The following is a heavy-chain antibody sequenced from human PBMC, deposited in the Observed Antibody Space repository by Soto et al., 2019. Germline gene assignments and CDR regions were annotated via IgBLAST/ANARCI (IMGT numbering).Heavy chain of an antibody. CDR2: FDPEDGET. CDR1: GYTLTELS. Sequence: GASVKVSCKVSGYTLTELSMHWVRQAPGKGLEWMGGFDPEDGETIYAQKFQGRVTMTGDTSTNTVYMELSSLRSEDTAVYYCAREKNYYDSSGYFDYWGQGTLVTVSS. CDR3: AREKNYYDSSGYFDY. J-gene: IGHJ4*02. D-gene: IGHD3-22*01. V-gene: IGHV1-24*01.